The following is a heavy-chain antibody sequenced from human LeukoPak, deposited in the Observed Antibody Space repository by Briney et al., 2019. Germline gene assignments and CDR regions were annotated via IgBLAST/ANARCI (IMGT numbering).Heavy chain of an antibody. Sequence: SETLSLTCTVSGGSISNNYWSWFRQPPGKGLEWIGYIYYSGSTNYNPSLKSRVTISVDTSKNQFSLKLSSVTAADTAVYYCARAQRDYDFWSGSYYYGMDVWGQGTTVTVSS. CDR3: ARAQRDYDFWSGSYYYGMDV. V-gene: IGHV4-59*12. D-gene: IGHD3-3*01. CDR1: GGSISNNY. CDR2: IYYSGST. J-gene: IGHJ6*02.